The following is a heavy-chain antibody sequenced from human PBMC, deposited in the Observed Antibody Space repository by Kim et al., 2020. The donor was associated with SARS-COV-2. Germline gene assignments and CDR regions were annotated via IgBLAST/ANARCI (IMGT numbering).Heavy chain of an antibody. V-gene: IGHV4-59*01. J-gene: IGHJ6*02. CDR1: GGSISGYY. CDR3: ARGEEPLSLDYGMDV. Sequence: SETLSLTCTVSGGSISGYYWSWIRQPPGKGLEWIGYIYYSGSTNYNPSLKSRVTISVDTSKNQFSLKLSSVTAAYTAVYYCARGEEPLSLDYGMDVWGQGTTVTVSS. D-gene: IGHD1-26*01. CDR2: IYYSGST.